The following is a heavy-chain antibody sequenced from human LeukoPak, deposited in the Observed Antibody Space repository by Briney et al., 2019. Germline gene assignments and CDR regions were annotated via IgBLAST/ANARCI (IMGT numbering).Heavy chain of an antibody. CDR1: GFSFSNYA. J-gene: IGHJ4*02. CDR2: ISFEINNN. CDR3: AKDAPIFLEWSNFDY. D-gene: IGHD3-3*01. V-gene: IGHV3-30-3*01. Sequence: GGSLRLSCAASGFSFSNYAMHWVRQAPGKGLEWVAVISFEINNNYYADSVKGRFTISRDNSKNTLYLQMNSLRAEDTAVYYCAKDAPIFLEWSNFDYWGQGTLVTVSS.